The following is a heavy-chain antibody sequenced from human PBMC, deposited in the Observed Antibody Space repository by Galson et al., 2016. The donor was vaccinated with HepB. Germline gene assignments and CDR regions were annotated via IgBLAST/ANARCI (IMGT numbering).Heavy chain of an antibody. CDR3: ASGTGAYVQ. J-gene: IGHJ4*02. CDR1: GGSVSGNTAA. Sequence: CAIPGGSVSGNTAAWNWISQAPSRGREWLGRTSYRSKWCRDYVVSMKGRITINADTSMNQISLQLNSVTPDDTAVYYCASGTGAYVQWGQGTLVTVSS. V-gene: IGHV6-1*01. CDR2: TSYRSKWCR. D-gene: IGHD5-12*01.